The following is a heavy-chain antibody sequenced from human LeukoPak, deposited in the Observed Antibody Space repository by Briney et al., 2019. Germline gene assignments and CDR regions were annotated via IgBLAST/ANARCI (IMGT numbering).Heavy chain of an antibody. CDR3: AREDVPYYFDY. CDR1: GYTFTSYY. J-gene: IGHJ4*02. CDR2: INPSGGST. V-gene: IGHV1-46*01. Sequence: ASVKVSCKASGYTFTSYYMHWVRQAPGQGREWMGIINPSGGSTSYAQKFQGRVTMTRDTSTSTVYMELSSLRSEATAVYYCAREDVPYYFDYWGQGTLVTVSS.